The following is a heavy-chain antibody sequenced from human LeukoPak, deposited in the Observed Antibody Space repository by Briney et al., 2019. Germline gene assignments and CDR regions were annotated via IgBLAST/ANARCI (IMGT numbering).Heavy chain of an antibody. J-gene: IGHJ2*01. Sequence: KPSETLTLTCTGSGGSLSGNYWGLIRPPAREGLGWIGRVSNIGSINYNPSLKSRVTMSIDTSKNQFSLNLRSVTAADTAIYYCARGSCGGDCSLSRYFALWGRGTLVTVSS. D-gene: IGHD2-21*02. CDR3: ARGSCGGDCSLSRYFAL. V-gene: IGHV4-4*07. CDR2: VSNIGSI. CDR1: GGSLSGNY.